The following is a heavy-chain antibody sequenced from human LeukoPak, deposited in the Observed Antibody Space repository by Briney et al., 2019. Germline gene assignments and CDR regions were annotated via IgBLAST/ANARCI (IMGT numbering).Heavy chain of an antibody. CDR3: ARGGIAGRPVYYYYMDV. J-gene: IGHJ6*03. D-gene: IGHD6-6*01. CDR1: GFTFSSYT. CDR2: ISALSTYI. Sequence: GGSLRLSCAASGFTFSSYTIHWVRQAPGKGLEWVSSISALSTYISYVDSVKGRFTISRDNVEKSAYLELSGLTAHDTAIYYCARGGIAGRPVYYYYMDVWGKGTTVTVSS. V-gene: IGHV3-21*01.